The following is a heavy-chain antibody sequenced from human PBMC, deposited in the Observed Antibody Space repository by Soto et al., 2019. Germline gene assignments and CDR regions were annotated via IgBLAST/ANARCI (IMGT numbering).Heavy chain of an antibody. Sequence: ASVKVTCKASGGTFSSYAISWVRQAPGQGLEWMGGIIPIFGTANYAQRFQGRVTITADESTSTAYMELSSLRSEDTAVYYCARAGIAAAGTFVCYYYYGMDVWGQGTTVTVSS. CDR2: IIPIFGTA. CDR3: ARAGIAAAGTFVCYYYYGMDV. J-gene: IGHJ6*02. CDR1: GGTFSSYA. V-gene: IGHV1-69*13. D-gene: IGHD6-13*01.